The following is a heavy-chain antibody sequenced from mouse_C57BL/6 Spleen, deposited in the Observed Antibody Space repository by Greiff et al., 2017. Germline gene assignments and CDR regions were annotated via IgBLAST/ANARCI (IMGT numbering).Heavy chain of an antibody. Sequence: VQLQQSGAELVKPGASVKLSCKASGYTFTEYSIHWVQQRPGQGLEWIGWFYPGGGSLKYHEKLKDKATFTAAKSSSTVYLELSMFTYEESAVYVSARHEGRNGYPAGFAYWGQGTLVTVSA. CDR2: FYPGGGSL. D-gene: IGHD2-2*01. V-gene: IGHV1-62-2*01. CDR1: GYTFTEYS. CDR3: ARHEGRNGYPAGFAY. J-gene: IGHJ3*01.